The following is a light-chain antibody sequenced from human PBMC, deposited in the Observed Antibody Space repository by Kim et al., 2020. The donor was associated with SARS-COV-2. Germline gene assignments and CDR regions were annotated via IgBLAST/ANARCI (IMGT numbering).Light chain of an antibody. J-gene: IGKJ1*01. Sequence: ASVGDRATNTCRASQSISSYLNWYQQKPGKAPKLLIFAASSLQSGVPSRFSGSGSGTDFTLTISSRQPEDFATYYCQQSYTTPWTFGQGTKVDIK. CDR3: QQSYTTPWT. CDR2: AAS. V-gene: IGKV1-39*01. CDR1: QSISSY.